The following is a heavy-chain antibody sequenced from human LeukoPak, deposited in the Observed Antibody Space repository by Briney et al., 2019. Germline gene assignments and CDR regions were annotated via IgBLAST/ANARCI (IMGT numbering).Heavy chain of an antibody. CDR1: GFTFSSYA. J-gene: IGHJ4*02. V-gene: IGHV3-30-3*01. Sequence: GGSLRLSCAASGFTFSSYAMPWVRQAPGKGLEWVAVISYDGSNKYYADSVKGRFTISRDNSKNTLYLQMNSLRAEDTAVYYCARSGYSYGRLDYRGQGTLVTVSS. CDR3: ARSGYSYGRLDY. D-gene: IGHD5-18*01. CDR2: ISYDGSNK.